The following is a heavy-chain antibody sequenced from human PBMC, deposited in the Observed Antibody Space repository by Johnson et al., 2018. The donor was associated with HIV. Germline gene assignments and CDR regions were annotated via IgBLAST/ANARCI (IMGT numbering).Heavy chain of an antibody. Sequence: QVQLVESGGGLVKPGGSQRLSCAASGFIFSDYYMTWIRQAPGKGLEWVSYISSSGSTIYYADSVKGRFTISRDNAKNSLSLQMNSLRYEDTAVYYCSRVIGQYFDSILDDAFDIWGQGTLVTVSS. J-gene: IGHJ3*02. D-gene: IGHD3-22*01. CDR3: SRVIGQYFDSILDDAFDI. CDR2: ISSSGSTI. V-gene: IGHV3-11*04. CDR1: GFIFSDYY.